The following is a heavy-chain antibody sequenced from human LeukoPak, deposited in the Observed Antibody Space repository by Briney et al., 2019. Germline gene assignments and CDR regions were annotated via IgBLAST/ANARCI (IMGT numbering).Heavy chain of an antibody. Sequence: GASVKVSCKASGYTFTSYGISWVRQAPGQGLEWMGWISAYNGNTNYAQKLQGRVTMTTDTSTSTAYMELRSLRSDDTAVYYCARAGVDFWSGYPTPFDYWGQGTLVTVSS. V-gene: IGHV1-18*01. CDR3: ARAGVDFWSGYPTPFDY. D-gene: IGHD3-3*01. CDR1: GYTFTSYG. CDR2: ISAYNGNT. J-gene: IGHJ4*02.